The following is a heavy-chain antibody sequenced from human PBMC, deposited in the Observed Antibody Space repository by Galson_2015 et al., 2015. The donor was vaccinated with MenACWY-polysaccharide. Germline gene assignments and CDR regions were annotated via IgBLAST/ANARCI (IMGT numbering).Heavy chain of an antibody. CDR1: GYTFKSYA. J-gene: IGHJ4*02. Sequence: SVKVSCKASGYTFKSYAIHWVRQAPGQRLEWMGWINVDKGNTKYSQRFQGRVSITRDTSASTAYMELGGLRSEDTAVYYCAKWGTGSLAIDWGQGTLVTVSS. CDR2: INVDKGNT. CDR3: AKWGTGSLAID. V-gene: IGHV1-3*01. D-gene: IGHD1-26*01.